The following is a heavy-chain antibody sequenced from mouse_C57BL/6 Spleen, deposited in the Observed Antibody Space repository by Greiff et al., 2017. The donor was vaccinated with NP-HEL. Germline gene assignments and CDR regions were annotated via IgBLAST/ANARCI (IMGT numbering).Heavy chain of an antibody. J-gene: IGHJ4*01. V-gene: IGHV1-53*01. CDR2: INPSNGGT. CDR1: GYTFTSYW. CDR3: ARGYSNYVKNYYAMDY. D-gene: IGHD2-5*01. Sequence: QVQLQQPGTELVEPGASVKLSCKASGYTFTSYWMHWVKQRPGQGLEWIGNINPSNGGTNYNEKFKSKATLTVDKSSSTAYMQLSSLTSEDSAVYYCARGYSNYVKNYYAMDYWGQGTSVTVSS.